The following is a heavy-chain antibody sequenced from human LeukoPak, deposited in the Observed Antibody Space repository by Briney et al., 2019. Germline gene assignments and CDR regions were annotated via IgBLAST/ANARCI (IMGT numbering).Heavy chain of an antibody. CDR2: INTDGSAT. V-gene: IGHV3-74*01. Sequence: PGGSPRLSCAASGFTFSNYWIHWVRQPPGKGLVWVSRINTDGSATSYADSVKGRFTISRDNAKNTLYLQMNSLRAEDTAVYYCTRVDYGGNSGDAFDIWGQGTTVTVSS. CDR1: GFTFSNYW. CDR3: TRVDYGGNSGDAFDI. J-gene: IGHJ3*02. D-gene: IGHD4-17*01.